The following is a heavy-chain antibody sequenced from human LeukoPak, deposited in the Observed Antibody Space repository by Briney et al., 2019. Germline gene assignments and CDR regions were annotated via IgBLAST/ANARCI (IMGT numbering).Heavy chain of an antibody. CDR2: IYYSGST. V-gene: IGHV4-39*01. J-gene: IGHJ4*02. CDR3: ASHYYDSSGYSFDY. Sequence: PSETLSLTCTVSGGSISSSSYYWGWIRQPPGKGLEWIGSIYYSGSTYYNPSLKSRVTISVDTSKNQFSLKLSFVTAADTAVYYCASHYYDSSGYSFDYWGQGTLVTVSS. CDR1: GGSISSSSYY. D-gene: IGHD3-22*01.